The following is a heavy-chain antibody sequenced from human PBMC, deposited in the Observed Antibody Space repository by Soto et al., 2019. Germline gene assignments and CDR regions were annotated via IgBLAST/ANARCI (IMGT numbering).Heavy chain of an antibody. CDR3: ARARMVRGVIYYYGMDV. Sequence: QVQLQESGPGLVKSSQTLSLTCTVSGGSISSGGNYWSWIRQHPGKGLEGIGYIYHSGSTYYNPSLKSRVTISVDTSKNQFSLKLNSVTAADTAVYYCARARMVRGVIYYYGMDVWGQGTTVTVSS. J-gene: IGHJ6*02. V-gene: IGHV4-31*03. D-gene: IGHD3-10*01. CDR1: GGSISSGGNY. CDR2: IYHSGST.